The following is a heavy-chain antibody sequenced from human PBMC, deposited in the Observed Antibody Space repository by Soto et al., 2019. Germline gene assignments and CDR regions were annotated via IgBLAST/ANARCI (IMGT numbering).Heavy chain of an antibody. CDR1: GFTFSSYE. V-gene: IGHV3-48*03. J-gene: IGHJ3*02. CDR3: ARSHYYDSSGYYENAFDI. CDR2: ISSSGSTI. D-gene: IGHD3-22*01. Sequence: GGSLRLSCAASGFTFSSYEVNWVRQAPGKGLEWVSYISSSGSTIYYADSVKGRFTISRDNAKNSLYLQMNSLRAEDTAVYYCARSHYYDSSGYYENAFDIWGQGTMVTVSS.